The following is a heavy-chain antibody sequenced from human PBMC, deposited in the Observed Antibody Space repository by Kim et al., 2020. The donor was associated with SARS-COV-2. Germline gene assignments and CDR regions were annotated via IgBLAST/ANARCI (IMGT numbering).Heavy chain of an antibody. CDR1: GFTFSNSV. V-gene: IGHV3-23*01. Sequence: GSLRLSCAASGFTFSNSVMSWVRQAPGKGLEWVSTISNRGNTYYADSVKGRFTISRDNFKNILSLQMNGLRAEDTAVYYCAKPARSPDSWGQGTLVIVSS. D-gene: IGHD6-6*01. CDR2: ISNRGNT. CDR3: AKPARSPDS. J-gene: IGHJ5*01.